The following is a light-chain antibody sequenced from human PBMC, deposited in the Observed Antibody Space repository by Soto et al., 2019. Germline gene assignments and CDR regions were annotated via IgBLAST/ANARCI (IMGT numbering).Light chain of an antibody. Sequence: QAVVTQEPSLTVSPGGTVTLTCASNTGAVTSGFYPNWFQQKPGQAPTALIYSTTYKHPWTPARFSGSLLGGKAALTLSGVQPEDEADYYCLLYGDGARVFGGGTKLTVL. CDR2: STT. CDR3: LLYGDGARV. V-gene: IGLV7-43*01. J-gene: IGLJ3*02. CDR1: TGAVTSGFY.